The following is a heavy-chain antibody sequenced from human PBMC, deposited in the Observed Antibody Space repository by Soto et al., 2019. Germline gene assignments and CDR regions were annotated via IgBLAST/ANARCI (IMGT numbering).Heavy chain of an antibody. CDR1: GGSISSGGYY. Sequence: PSETLSLTCTVSGGSISSGGYYWYWIRQHPGKGLEWIGYIYYSGTTYYNPSLKSRVTISVDTSKNQFSLKLSSVTAADTAVYYCARVHGYSYGYFDYWGQGALVTVSS. CDR2: IYYSGTT. CDR3: ARVHGYSYGYFDY. J-gene: IGHJ4*02. V-gene: IGHV4-31*03. D-gene: IGHD5-18*01.